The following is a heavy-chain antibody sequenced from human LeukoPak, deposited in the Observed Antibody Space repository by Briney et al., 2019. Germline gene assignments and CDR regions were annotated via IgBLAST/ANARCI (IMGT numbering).Heavy chain of an antibody. CDR3: ARVPTTYGMDV. V-gene: IGHV3-66*01. J-gene: IGHJ6*02. CDR1: GFTVSSNY. CDR2: IYSGGST. Sequence: PGGSLRLSCAASGFTVSSNYMSWVRQAPGKGLEWVSVIYSGGSTYYADSVKGRFTISRDNSKNTLYLQMNSLRAEDTAVYYCARVPTTYGMDVWGQGTTVTVSS. D-gene: IGHD4-17*01.